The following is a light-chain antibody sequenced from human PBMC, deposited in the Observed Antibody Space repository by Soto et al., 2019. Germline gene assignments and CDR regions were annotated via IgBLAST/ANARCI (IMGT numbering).Light chain of an antibody. Sequence: EIVLTQSPATLSLSPGERATLSCRASQSVGSNLAWYQQKPGQAPRLLIHDASNRATGIPARFSGSGSGTDLTLTISSLEPEDFAVYYCQQRSSWWTFAQGTKVEIK. CDR2: DAS. CDR3: QQRSSWWT. J-gene: IGKJ1*01. V-gene: IGKV3-11*01. CDR1: QSVGSN.